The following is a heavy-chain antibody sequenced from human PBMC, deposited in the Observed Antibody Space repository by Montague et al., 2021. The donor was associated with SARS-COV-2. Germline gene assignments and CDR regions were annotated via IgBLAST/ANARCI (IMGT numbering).Heavy chain of an antibody. CDR2: IYPGGNT. Sequence: TLSLTCTVSGGSISSGYFYWSWIRQPAGKGLEWIGLIYPGGNTNYNPSLKSRVTISVDTSKNQFSLKLSSVTAADTAVYYCARAHSGGWAHLDNWGQGSLVTVSS. J-gene: IGHJ4*02. D-gene: IGHD5-12*01. CDR3: ARAHSGGWAHLDN. V-gene: IGHV4-61*02. CDR1: GGSISSGYFY.